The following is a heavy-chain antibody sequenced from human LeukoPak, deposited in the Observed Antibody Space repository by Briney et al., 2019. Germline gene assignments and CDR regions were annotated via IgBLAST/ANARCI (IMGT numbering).Heavy chain of an antibody. J-gene: IGHJ6*03. CDR3: ARALCVGDYYYYSIDV. Sequence: SETLSLTCAVYGGSFSGYYWSWIRQPPGKGLEWGGEINHSGSTKYNPSLKSRVTISVDTSKTQFSLKLSSVTAAATAVYYCARALCVGDYYYYSIDVWGKGTTVTVSS. CDR2: INHSGST. D-gene: IGHD1-26*01. CDR1: GGSFSGYY. V-gene: IGHV4-34*01.